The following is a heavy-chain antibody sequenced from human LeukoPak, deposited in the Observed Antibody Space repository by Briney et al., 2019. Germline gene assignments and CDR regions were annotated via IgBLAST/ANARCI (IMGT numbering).Heavy chain of an antibody. CDR1: GYTFTSYA. Sequence: ASVKVSCKASGYTFTSYAMNWVRQAPGQGLEWMGWINTNTGNPTYAQGFTGRFVFSLDTSVSTAYLQISSLKAEDTAVYYCARLYYYDSSGYYPDNWFDPWGQGTLVTVSS. CDR2: INTNTGNP. J-gene: IGHJ5*02. D-gene: IGHD3-22*01. V-gene: IGHV7-4-1*02. CDR3: ARLYYYDSSGYYPDNWFDP.